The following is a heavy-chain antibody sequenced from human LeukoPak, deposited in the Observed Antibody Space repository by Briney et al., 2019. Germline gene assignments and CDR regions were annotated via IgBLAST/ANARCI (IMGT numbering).Heavy chain of an antibody. D-gene: IGHD5-18*01. CDR3: ARDDSYDSSVFDY. CDR1: GFTFSSYA. Sequence: GGSLRLSCAASGFTFSSYAMSWVRQAPGKGLEWVSAISGSGGSTYYADSVKGRFTISRDNAKNSLYLQMNSLRAEDTAVYYCARDDSYDSSVFDYWGQGTLVTVSS. V-gene: IGHV3-23*01. CDR2: ISGSGGST. J-gene: IGHJ4*02.